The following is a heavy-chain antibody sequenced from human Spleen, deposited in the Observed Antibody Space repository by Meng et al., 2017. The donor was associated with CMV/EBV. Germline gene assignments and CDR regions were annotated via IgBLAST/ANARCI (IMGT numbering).Heavy chain of an antibody. D-gene: IGHD3-16*01. Sequence: LPCACYVVSFSKYFCTWIRQPPGKGLGWIGALNHSGSANYNPSLKSRVTISVDTSKNQFSLKVTSVTAADTAVYYCARGRGGYGGYWGQGTLVTVSS. J-gene: IGHJ4*02. CDR2: LNHSGSA. V-gene: IGHV4-34*01. CDR3: ARGRGGYGGY. CDR1: VVSFSKYF.